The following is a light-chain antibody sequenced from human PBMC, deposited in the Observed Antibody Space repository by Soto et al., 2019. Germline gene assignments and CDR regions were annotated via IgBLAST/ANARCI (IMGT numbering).Light chain of an antibody. CDR1: SSDVGGYNY. J-gene: IGLJ3*02. CDR3: CSYTSSSTRV. CDR2: EVS. V-gene: IGLV2-14*01. Sequence: QSALTQPASVSGSPGQSITISCTGTSSDVGGYNYVSWYQQHPGKAPKLMIYEVSNRPSGVSNRFSGSKSGNTASLTISGVHPEDEADYYCCSYTSSSTRVFGGGTKLTVL.